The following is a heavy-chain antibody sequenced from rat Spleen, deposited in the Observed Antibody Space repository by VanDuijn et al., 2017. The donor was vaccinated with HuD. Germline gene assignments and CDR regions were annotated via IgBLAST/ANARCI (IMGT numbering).Heavy chain of an antibody. V-gene: IGHV5-7*01. CDR3: VRHDGRMYTTDQGGFAY. CDR2: ISYDGFTT. D-gene: IGHD1-6*01. J-gene: IGHJ3*01. CDR1: GFTFSDYY. Sequence: EVQLVESGGGLVQPGRSLKLSCAASGFTFSDYYMAWVRQAPAKGLEWVTTISYDGFTTYYRDSVKGRFTVSRDNAKSTLYLQMDSLRSEDTATYYCVRHDGRMYTTDQGGFAYWGQGTLVTVSS.